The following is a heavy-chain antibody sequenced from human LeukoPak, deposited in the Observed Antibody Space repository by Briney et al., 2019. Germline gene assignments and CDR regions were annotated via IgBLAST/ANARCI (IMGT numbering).Heavy chain of an antibody. V-gene: IGHV3-21*01. D-gene: IGHD4-17*01. Sequence: GGSLRLSCAASGFTFSSYSMNWARQAPGKGLEWVSSISSSSSYIYYADSVKGRFTISRDNAKNSLYLQMSSLRAEDTAVYYCARDPLDYGDYDYWGQGTLVTVSS. CDR2: ISSSSSYI. CDR1: GFTFSSYS. CDR3: ARDPLDYGDYDY. J-gene: IGHJ4*02.